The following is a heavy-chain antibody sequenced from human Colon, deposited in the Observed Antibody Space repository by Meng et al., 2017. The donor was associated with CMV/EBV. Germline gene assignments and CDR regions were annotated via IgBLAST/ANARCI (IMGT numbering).Heavy chain of an antibody. CDR3: AREAGPFFGVIVYDS. CDR2: INQSGST. J-gene: IGHJ4*02. CDR1: GGSLRCYY. Sequence: LPRWAHGMCKLSQPLPLTCGFAGGSLRCYYWTWIRQSPGKGLEWIGEINQSGSTNYNPSLKSRVTVSVDTSKNQFSLRVTSVTAADSALYYCAREAGPFFGVIVYDSWGQGTLVTVSS. D-gene: IGHD3-3*01. V-gene: IGHV4-34*01.